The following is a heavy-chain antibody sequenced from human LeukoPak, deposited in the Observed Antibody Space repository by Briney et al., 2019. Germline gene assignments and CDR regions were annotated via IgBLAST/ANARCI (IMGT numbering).Heavy chain of an antibody. J-gene: IGHJ4*02. CDR1: GFTCSSYW. V-gene: IGHV3-7*01. Sequence: GGSLRLSCAASGFTCSSYWMSWVRQAPGKGLEWVANIKQDGSEKYYVDSVKGRFTISRDNAKNSLYLQMNSLRAEDTAVYYCARGSSSWNYYFDYWGQGTLVTVSS. CDR3: ARGSSSWNYYFDY. CDR2: IKQDGSEK. D-gene: IGHD6-13*01.